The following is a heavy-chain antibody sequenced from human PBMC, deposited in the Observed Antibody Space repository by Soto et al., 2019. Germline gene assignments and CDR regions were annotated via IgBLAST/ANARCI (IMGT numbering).Heavy chain of an antibody. J-gene: IGHJ3*02. CDR1: KFSFSNYG. V-gene: IGHV3-30*18. D-gene: IGHD5-12*01. CDR3: AKDWREGYDTEAYDI. Sequence: QLHLVESGGGVVQPGKSLRLSCAASKFSFSNYGMHWVRQAPGKRLEWVAVTTYDGRKTYYADSVKGRFTISRDNSKNMLYLQMNSLRIDDTAVYYCAKDWREGYDTEAYDIWGQGTEVTVSS. CDR2: TTYDGRKT.